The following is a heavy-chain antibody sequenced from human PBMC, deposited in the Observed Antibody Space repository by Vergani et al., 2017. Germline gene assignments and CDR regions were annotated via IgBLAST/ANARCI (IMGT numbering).Heavy chain of an antibody. J-gene: IGHJ3*02. CDR1: GFTFSSHS. CDR2: ISSSSSYI. Sequence: EVQLVESGGGLVKPGGSLRLSCAASGFTFSSHSMNWVRQAPGKGLEWVSSISSSSSYIYYADSVKGRFTISRDNAKNSLYLQMNSLRAEDTAVYYCARARGGSYDAFDIWGQGTMVTVSS. D-gene: IGHD3-16*01. CDR3: ARARGGSYDAFDI. V-gene: IGHV3-21*01.